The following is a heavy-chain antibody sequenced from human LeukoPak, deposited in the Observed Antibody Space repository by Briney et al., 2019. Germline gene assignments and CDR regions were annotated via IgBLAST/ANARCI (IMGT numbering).Heavy chain of an antibody. CDR1: GASISPYF. CDR2: IFSNGNT. J-gene: IGHJ4*02. V-gene: IGHV4-4*07. CDR3: AGSIAVAGPYYFDY. Sequence: SETLSLTCTVSGASISPYFWSWIRQPAGKGLEWIGRIFSNGNTIYNPSLKSRVTMSVDTSKNLFSLNVKSVTAADTAVYYCAGSIAVAGPYYFDYWGQGTLVTVSS. D-gene: IGHD6-19*01.